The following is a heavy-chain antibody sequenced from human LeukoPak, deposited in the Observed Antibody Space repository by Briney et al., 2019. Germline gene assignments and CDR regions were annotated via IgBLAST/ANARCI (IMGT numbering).Heavy chain of an antibody. J-gene: IGHJ4*02. D-gene: IGHD3-3*01. V-gene: IGHV1-24*01. Sequence: ASVKVSCKVSGYTLTELSMHWVRQAPGKGLEWMGGFDPVDGETIYAQKFQGRVTMTEDTSTDTAYMELSSLRSEDTAVYYCATGTITIFGVVIPNFDYWGQGTLVTVSS. CDR3: ATGTITIFGVVIPNFDY. CDR2: FDPVDGET. CDR1: GYTLTELS.